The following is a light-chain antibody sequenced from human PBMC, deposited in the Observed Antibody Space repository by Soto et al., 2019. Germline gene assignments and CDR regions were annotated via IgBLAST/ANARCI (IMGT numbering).Light chain of an antibody. CDR3: QQYGSSQS. J-gene: IGKJ1*01. V-gene: IGKV3-20*01. CDR2: GAS. CDR1: QSVSSSY. Sequence: EIVLTQSPGTLSLSPGERATLSCRASQSVSSSYLAWSQQKPGQAPRLLIYGASRRATGIPDRFSGSGSGTDFTLTISRLEPEDFAVYYCQQYGSSQSFGQGTKVEIK.